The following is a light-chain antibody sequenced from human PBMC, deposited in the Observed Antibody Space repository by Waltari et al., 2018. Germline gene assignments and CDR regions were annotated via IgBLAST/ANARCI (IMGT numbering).Light chain of an antibody. CDR2: KVS. CDR1: QSLVHRGGNTY. V-gene: IGKV2-30*02. CDR3: MQGTHWPYT. J-gene: IGKJ5*01. Sequence: DAVLTQSPLSLPATLGQPASLSCKSSQSLVHRGGNTYLNWFQQRPGQTPRRLIYKVSTRDSGVPDRFSGSGSGTDFTLKISRVEAEDFGVYYCMQGTHWPYTFGQGTRLEIK.